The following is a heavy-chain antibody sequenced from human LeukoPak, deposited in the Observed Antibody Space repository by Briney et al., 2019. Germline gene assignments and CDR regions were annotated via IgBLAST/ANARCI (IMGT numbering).Heavy chain of an antibody. CDR2: INHSGST. CDR1: GGSFSGYY. V-gene: IGHV4-34*01. D-gene: IGHD2-2*01. J-gene: IGHJ4*02. CDR3: ARGGRRYCSSTSCLGNDY. Sequence: PSETLSLTCAVYGGSFSGYYWSWIRQPPGKGLEWIGEINHSGSTNYNPSLKSRVTISVDTSKNQFSVKLSSVTAADTAVYYCARGGRRYCSSTSCLGNDYWGQGTLVTVSS.